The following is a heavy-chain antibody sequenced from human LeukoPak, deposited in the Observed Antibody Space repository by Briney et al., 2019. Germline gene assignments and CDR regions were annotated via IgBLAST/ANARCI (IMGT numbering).Heavy chain of an antibody. CDR3: ARRAGDYSHPYDY. V-gene: IGHV3-11*01. Sequence: RAGGSLRLSCTASGFTFSDYYMSWIRQTPGKGLEWLSYISTRDNTIQYADSVKGRFTISRDNSKNTVHLQMNSLRVEDTAMYYCARRAGDYSHPYDYWGQGTLVTVSS. J-gene: IGHJ4*02. D-gene: IGHD3-22*01. CDR2: ISTRDNTI. CDR1: GFTFSDYY.